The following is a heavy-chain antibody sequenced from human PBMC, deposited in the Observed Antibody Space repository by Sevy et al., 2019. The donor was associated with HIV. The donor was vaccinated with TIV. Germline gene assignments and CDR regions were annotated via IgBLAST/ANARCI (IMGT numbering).Heavy chain of an antibody. CDR2: IYTSGRT. CDR1: GDSISSGNHW. V-gene: IGHV4-61*02. CDR3: ARDGIRRDYYHGMDV. J-gene: IGHJ6*02. D-gene: IGHD1-26*01. Sequence: SETVSLTCTVSGDSISSGNHWWSWIRQPAGKGLEWIGRIYTSGRTIYNPVLRSRVTMSVDTSTNQFFLNLNSVTAADTAVYYCARDGIRRDYYHGMDVWGQGTTVTVSS.